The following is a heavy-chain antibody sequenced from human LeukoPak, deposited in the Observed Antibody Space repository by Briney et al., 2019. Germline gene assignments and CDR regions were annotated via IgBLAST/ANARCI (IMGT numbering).Heavy chain of an antibody. D-gene: IGHD1-26*01. CDR2: INHSRST. V-gene: IGHV4-34*01. J-gene: IGHJ3*02. Sequence: SETLSLTCAVYGGSFSGYYWSWIRQPPGKGLEWIGEINHSRSTNYNPSLKSRVTISVDTSKNQFSLKLSSVTAADTAVYYCARGYSGSYRVVGNAFDIWGQGTMVTVSS. CDR3: ARGYSGSYRVVGNAFDI. CDR1: GGSFSGYY.